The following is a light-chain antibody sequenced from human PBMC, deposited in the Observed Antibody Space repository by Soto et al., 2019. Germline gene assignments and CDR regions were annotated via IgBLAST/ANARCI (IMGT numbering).Light chain of an antibody. CDR3: PGYISAPWT. J-gene: IGKJ1*01. V-gene: IGKV1-27*01. Sequence: QMTQSPSSLSASVGDSVTITCRASEHISYYLAWYQQKPGKGLKVLISGASTLRSGGPSRFSGSGSGADFTVTTSSLHPDDFAIYYCPGYISAPWTYGQGTKVESK. CDR2: GAS. CDR1: EHISYY.